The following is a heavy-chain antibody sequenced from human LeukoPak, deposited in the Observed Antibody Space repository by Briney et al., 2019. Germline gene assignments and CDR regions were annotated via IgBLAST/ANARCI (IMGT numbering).Heavy chain of an antibody. CDR2: IYYSGST. CDR3: ARRKGRGYCSGGSCYFDY. CDR1: GGSISSGGYY. J-gene: IGHJ4*02. D-gene: IGHD2-15*01. Sequence: SETLSLTCTVSGGSISSGGYYWSWIRQHPGKGLEWIGYIYYSGSTYYNPSLKSRVTISVDTSKNQFSLKLSSVTAADTAVYYCARRKGRGYCSGGSCYFDYWGQGTLVTVSS. V-gene: IGHV4-31*03.